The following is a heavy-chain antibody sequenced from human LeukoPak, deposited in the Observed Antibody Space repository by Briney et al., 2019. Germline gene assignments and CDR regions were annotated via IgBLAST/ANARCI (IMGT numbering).Heavy chain of an antibody. J-gene: IGHJ6*04. D-gene: IGHD3-16*01. CDR1: GFTFSSYA. V-gene: IGHV3-30*04. CDR2: ISYDGSNK. Sequence: GRSLRLSCAASGFTFSSYAMHWVRQAPGKGLEWVAVISYDGSNKYYADSVKGRFTISRDNAKNSLFLQTNSLRAEDTAVYFCAKSTRAVMAMMDVWGKGTTVTVSS. CDR3: AKSTRAVMAMMDV.